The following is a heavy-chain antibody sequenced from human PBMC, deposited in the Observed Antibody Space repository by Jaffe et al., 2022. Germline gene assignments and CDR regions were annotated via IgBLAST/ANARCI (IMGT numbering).Heavy chain of an antibody. J-gene: IGHJ4*02. Sequence: EVQLVESGGGLVQTGRSLRLSCAASGFRFDDYAMHWVRQAPGKGLEWVSSITWNNNKIDYADSVKGRFTISRDNAKNSLYLQMSSLRAEDTALYYCAKDIGPIFGVVLGVFDSWGQGALVTVSS. CDR1: GFRFDDYA. D-gene: IGHD3-3*01. CDR3: AKDIGPIFGVVLGVFDS. CDR2: ITWNNNKI. V-gene: IGHV3-9*01.